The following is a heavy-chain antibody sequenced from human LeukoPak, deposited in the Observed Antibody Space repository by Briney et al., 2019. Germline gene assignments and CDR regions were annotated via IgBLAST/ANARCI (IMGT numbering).Heavy chain of an antibody. V-gene: IGHV4-59*10. J-gene: IGHJ4*02. CDR2: IYTSGST. Sequence: SETLSLTCAVYGGSFSGYYWSWIRQPPGKGLEWIGRIYTSGSTNYNPSLKSRVTMSVDTSKNQFSLKLSSVTATDTAVYYCARDPGWGDWGQGTLVTVSS. D-gene: IGHD7-27*01. CDR3: ARDPGWGD. CDR1: GGSFSGYY.